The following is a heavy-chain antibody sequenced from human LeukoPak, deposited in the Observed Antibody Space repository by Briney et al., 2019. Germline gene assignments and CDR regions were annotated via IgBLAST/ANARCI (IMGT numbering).Heavy chain of an antibody. D-gene: IGHD3-10*01. J-gene: IGHJ4*02. CDR3: AKGMVRGVIPDY. V-gene: IGHV3-23*01. CDR1: GFTFSGYA. CDR2: ISGGGVST. Sequence: PGGSLRLSCAASGFTFSGYAMSWVRQAPGKGLEWVSAISGGGVSTYYADSIKGRFTISRDDSKNTLYLRMNSLRAEDTAVYYCAKGMVRGVIPDYWGQGTLVTVSS.